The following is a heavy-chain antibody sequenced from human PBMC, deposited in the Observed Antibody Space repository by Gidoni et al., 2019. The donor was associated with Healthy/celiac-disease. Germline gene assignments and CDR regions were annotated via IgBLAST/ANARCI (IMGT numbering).Heavy chain of an antibody. CDR1: GGTFSSYA. Sequence: QVQLVQSGAEVKKPGSSVKVSCKASGGTFSSYAISWVRQAPGQGLAWMGGIIPIFGTANYAQKFQGRVTITADESTSIAYMELSRLRSEDTAVYYCARDRGAAPPRYYYYYYGMDVWGQGTTVTVSS. V-gene: IGHV1-69*01. CDR3: ARDRGAAPPRYYYYYYGMDV. J-gene: IGHJ6*02. CDR2: IIPIFGTA. D-gene: IGHD6-6*01.